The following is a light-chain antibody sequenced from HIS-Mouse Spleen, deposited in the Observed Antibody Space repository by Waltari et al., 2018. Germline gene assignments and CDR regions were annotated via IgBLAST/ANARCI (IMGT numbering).Light chain of an antibody. CDR2: EVS. CDR1: SRDVGGYNY. Sequence: QSALTQPASVSGSPGQSITISCTGTSRDVGGYNYVSWYQQHPGKAPKLMIYEVSNRPSGVSNRFSGSKSGNTASLTISGLQAEDEADYYCSSYTSSSTLWVFGGGTKLTVL. J-gene: IGLJ3*02. CDR3: SSYTSSSTLWV. V-gene: IGLV2-14*01.